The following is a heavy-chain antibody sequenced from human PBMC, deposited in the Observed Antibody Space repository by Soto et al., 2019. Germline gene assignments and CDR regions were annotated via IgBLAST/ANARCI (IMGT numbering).Heavy chain of an antibody. J-gene: IGHJ6*02. CDR1: RFTFSSYW. D-gene: IGHD3-22*01. CDR2: IKQDGSEK. Sequence: PGGSLRLSCAASRFTFSSYWMSWVRQAPGKGLEWVANIKQDGSEKYYVDSVKGRFTISRDNAKNSLYLQMNSLRAEDTAVYYCARDKPRITMIVVVRPRSYYYGMDVWGQGTTVTVSS. CDR3: ARDKPRITMIVVVRPRSYYYGMDV. V-gene: IGHV3-7*01.